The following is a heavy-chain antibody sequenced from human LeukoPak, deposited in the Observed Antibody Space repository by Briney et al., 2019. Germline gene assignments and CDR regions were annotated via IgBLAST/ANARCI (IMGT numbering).Heavy chain of an antibody. CDR1: GFTYEDYT. V-gene: IGHV3-43*01. Sequence: PGGSLRLSCAASGFTYEDYTMHWVRQAPGKTLEWVALISWDGTTYYTDSVKGRFTISRDNSKNSLYLQMDTLRSEDTAFYYCVNDLSYESSAYVFEHWRQEALVTVSS. J-gene: IGHJ4*02. D-gene: IGHD3-22*01. CDR2: ISWDGTT. CDR3: VNDLSYESSAYVFEH.